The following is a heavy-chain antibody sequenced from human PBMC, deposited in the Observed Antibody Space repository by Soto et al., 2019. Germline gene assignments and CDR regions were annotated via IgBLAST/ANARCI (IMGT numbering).Heavy chain of an antibody. Sequence: PSETLSLTCAVYGGSFSGYYWSWIRQPPGKGLEWIGEINHSGSTNYNPSLKSRVTISADTSKNQFSLKLSSVTAADTAVYYCARGRGYCSSTSCRRRYYYYGMDVWGQGTTVTVSS. J-gene: IGHJ6*02. CDR3: ARGRGYCSSTSCRRRYYYYGMDV. V-gene: IGHV4-34*01. CDR2: INHSGST. D-gene: IGHD2-2*01. CDR1: GGSFSGYY.